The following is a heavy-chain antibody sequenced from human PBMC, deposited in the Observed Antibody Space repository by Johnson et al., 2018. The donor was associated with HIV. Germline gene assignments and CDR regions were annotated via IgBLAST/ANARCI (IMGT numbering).Heavy chain of an antibody. D-gene: IGHD1-26*01. CDR1: GFTFNTYG. Sequence: QVQPVESGGGVVQPGGSLRLSCAASGFTFNTYGMDWVRQATGKGLAWVAFIRYDGNSTYYIDSVKGRCTISRDNSKNTLSLQMNSLRAEDTAVYYCARDPSPIVGATYAFDIWGQGTMVTVSS. CDR3: ARDPSPIVGATYAFDI. V-gene: IGHV3-30*02. J-gene: IGHJ3*02. CDR2: IRYDGNST.